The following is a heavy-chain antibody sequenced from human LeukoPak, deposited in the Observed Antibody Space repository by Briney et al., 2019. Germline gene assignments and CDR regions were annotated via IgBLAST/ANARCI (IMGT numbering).Heavy chain of an antibody. J-gene: IGHJ6*02. CDR2: ISGSGGGT. V-gene: IGHV3-23*01. Sequence: GGSLRLSCAASGFTSGSYAMSWVRQAPGKGLEWVSAISGSGGGTYYADSVKGRFTISRDNSKNTLYLQMNSLRAEDTAVYYCASSPYPYYGMDVWGQGTTVTVSS. CDR1: GFTSGSYA. CDR3: ASSPYPYYGMDV.